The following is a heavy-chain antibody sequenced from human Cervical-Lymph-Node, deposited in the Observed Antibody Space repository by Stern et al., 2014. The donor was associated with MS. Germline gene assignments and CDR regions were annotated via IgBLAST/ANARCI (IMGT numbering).Heavy chain of an antibody. CDR2: ISTKNGNT. CDR3: ARGADYSDY. J-gene: IGHJ4*02. Sequence: QDQLVQSGGEVKQPGASVKVSCKTSGYTFSSYGISWVRQASGQGLEWMGWISTKNGNTNYGKKVQGRVTMTTDTSTNTAYMELRSLRSDDTAVYYCARGADYSDYWGQGTLVTVSS. V-gene: IGHV1-18*01. D-gene: IGHD5-12*01. CDR1: GYTFSSYG.